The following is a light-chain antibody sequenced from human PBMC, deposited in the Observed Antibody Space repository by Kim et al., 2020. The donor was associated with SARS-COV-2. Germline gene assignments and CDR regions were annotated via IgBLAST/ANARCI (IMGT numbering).Light chain of an antibody. Sequence: GQSITISCTGTRRDVGGYNYVSWYQQHPGKAPKLMIYDVSKRPSGVSNRFSGSKSGNTASLTISGLQAEDEADYYCSSYTSSSTLVFGGGTKLTVL. CDR2: DVS. CDR3: SSYTSSSTLV. CDR1: RRDVGGYNY. J-gene: IGLJ2*01. V-gene: IGLV2-14*03.